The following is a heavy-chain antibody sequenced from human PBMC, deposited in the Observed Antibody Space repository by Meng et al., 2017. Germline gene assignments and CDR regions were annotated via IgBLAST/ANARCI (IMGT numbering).Heavy chain of an antibody. CDR3: ARVLDRSGGADY. J-gene: IGHJ4*02. CDR1: GFTFSSYS. V-gene: IGHV3-21*04. CDR2: ISSSSSYI. Sequence: VQLVESGGGLVKPGGSLRLSCAASGFTFSSYSMNWVRQAPGKGLEWVSSISSSSSYIYYADSVKGRFTISRDNAKNSLYLQMNSLRAEDTAVYYCARVLDRSGGADYWGQGTLVTVSS. D-gene: IGHD3-16*01.